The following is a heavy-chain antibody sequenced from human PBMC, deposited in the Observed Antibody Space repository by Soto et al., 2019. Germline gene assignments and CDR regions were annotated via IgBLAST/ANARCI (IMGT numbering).Heavy chain of an antibody. J-gene: IGHJ2*01. V-gene: IGHV3-23*01. CDR3: AKYQGGGNFDL. CDR2: ISGSGGNT. CDR1: GFTFSRSA. D-gene: IGHD2-15*01. Sequence: EVQLLESGGGLVQPGGSLRLSCAASGFTFSRSAMSWVRQAPGKGLEWVSSISGSGGNTNYADSVKGRFTISRDNSKNTLYLQMNSLRAEDTAVYYCAKYQGGGNFDLWGRGTLVTVSS.